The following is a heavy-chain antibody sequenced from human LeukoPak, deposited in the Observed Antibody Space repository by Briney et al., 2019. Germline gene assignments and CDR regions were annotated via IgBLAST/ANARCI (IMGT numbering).Heavy chain of an antibody. J-gene: IGHJ4*02. V-gene: IGHV1-46*01. Sequence: GASVKVSCKASGYTFTSYYMHWVRQAPGQGLEWMGIINPSGGSTSYAQKFQGRVTMTRNTSISTAYMELSSLRSEDTAVYYCARGSGSWGGSFDYWGQGTLVTVSS. CDR3: ARGSGSWGGSFDY. CDR2: INPSGGST. D-gene: IGHD1-26*01. CDR1: GYTFTSYY.